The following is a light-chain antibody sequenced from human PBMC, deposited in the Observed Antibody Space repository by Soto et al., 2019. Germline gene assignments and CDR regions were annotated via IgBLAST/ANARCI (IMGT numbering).Light chain of an antibody. J-gene: IGLJ1*01. CDR1: SSDVGDYNY. V-gene: IGLV2-14*01. CDR2: EVS. Sequence: QSVVTQPASVSGSPGQSITISCTGTSSDVGDYNYVSWYLQYPGKAPKLMIYEVSNRPSGVSNRFSGSKSGSTASLTISGLQAEDEADYYCSSYTSSGTYVFGTGTKVTVL. CDR3: SSYTSSGTYV.